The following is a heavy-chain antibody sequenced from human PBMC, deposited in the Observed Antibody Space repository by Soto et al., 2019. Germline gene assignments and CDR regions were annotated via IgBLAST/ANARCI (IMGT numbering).Heavy chain of an antibody. CDR2: IYSSGST. CDR1: GGSISNYY. CDR3: ARATRDYGDYGYFDS. J-gene: IGHJ4*02. D-gene: IGHD4-17*01. Sequence: SETLSLTCTVSGGSISNYYWGWIRQPAGKGLEWIGRIYSSGSTNYNPSLKSRVTMSVDTSKNQFSLKLTSVTAADTAVYFCARATRDYGDYGYFDSWGQGTLVTVSS. V-gene: IGHV4-4*07.